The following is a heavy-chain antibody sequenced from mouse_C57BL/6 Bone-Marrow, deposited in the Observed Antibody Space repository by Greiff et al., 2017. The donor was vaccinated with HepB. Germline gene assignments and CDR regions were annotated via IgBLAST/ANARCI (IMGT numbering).Heavy chain of an antibody. V-gene: IGHV1-81*01. Sequence: QVQLKQSGAELARPGASVKLSCKASGYTFTSYGISWVKQRTGQGLEWIGEIYPRSGNTYYNEKFKGKATLTADKSSSTAYMELRSLTSEDSAVYFCARSFLYYAMDYWGQGTSVTVSS. J-gene: IGHJ4*01. CDR3: ARSFLYYAMDY. CDR2: IYPRSGNT. CDR1: GYTFTSYG.